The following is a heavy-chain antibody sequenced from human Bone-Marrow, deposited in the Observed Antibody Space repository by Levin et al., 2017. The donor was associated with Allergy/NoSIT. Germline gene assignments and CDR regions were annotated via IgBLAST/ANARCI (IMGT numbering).Heavy chain of an antibody. V-gene: IGHV3-23*01. J-gene: IGHJ3*02. CDR1: GFTFSSYA. CDR2: ISGSGGST. CDR3: AKVLLDYYDTLRAGAFDI. Sequence: QPGGSLRLSCAASGFTFSSYAMSWVRQAPGKGLEWVSAISGSGGSTYYADSVKGRFTISRDNSKNTLYLQMNSLRAEDTAVYYCAKVLLDYYDTLRAGAFDIWGQGTMVTVSS. D-gene: IGHD3-22*01.